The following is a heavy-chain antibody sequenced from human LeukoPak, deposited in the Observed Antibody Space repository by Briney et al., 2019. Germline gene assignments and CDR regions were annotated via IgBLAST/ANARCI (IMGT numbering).Heavy chain of an antibody. CDR2: IYASGST. Sequence: SETLSLTCTVSGGSISSGSYYWSWMRQPAGNGLEWIGRIYASGSTNYNPSLKSRVTISVDTSKNQFSLKLSSVTAADTAVYYCVRGTYCSSTSCQVSGYMDVWGKGTTVTVSS. CDR3: VRGTYCSSTSCQVSGYMDV. V-gene: IGHV4-61*02. J-gene: IGHJ6*03. CDR1: GGSISSGSYY. D-gene: IGHD2-2*01.